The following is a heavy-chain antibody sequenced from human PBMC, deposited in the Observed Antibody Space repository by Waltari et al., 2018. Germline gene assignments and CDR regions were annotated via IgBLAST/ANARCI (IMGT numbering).Heavy chain of an antibody. Sequence: QVQLVQSGAEVKKPGSSVKVSCKASGGTFSSYTISWVRQAPGQGLEWMGRIIPILGIANDAQKFQGRVTITADKSTSTAYMELSSLRSEDTAVYYCARAPGPSSSWGYWGQGTLVTVSS. V-gene: IGHV1-69*02. CDR2: IIPILGIA. CDR3: ARAPGPSSSWGY. D-gene: IGHD6-13*01. J-gene: IGHJ4*02. CDR1: GGTFSSYT.